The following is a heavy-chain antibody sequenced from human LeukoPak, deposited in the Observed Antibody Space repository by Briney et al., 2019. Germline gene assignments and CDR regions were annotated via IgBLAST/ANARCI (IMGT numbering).Heavy chain of an antibody. CDR1: GYTFTSYG. CDR3: AREAPANRGYSYGGNNWFDP. Sequence: ASVTVSCKASGYTFTSYGISWVRQAPGQGLEWMGWISAYNGNTNYAQKLQGRVTMTTDTSTSTAYMELRSLRSDDTAVYYCAREAPANRGYSYGGNNWFDPWGQGTLVTVSS. CDR2: ISAYNGNT. J-gene: IGHJ5*02. D-gene: IGHD5-18*01. V-gene: IGHV1-18*01.